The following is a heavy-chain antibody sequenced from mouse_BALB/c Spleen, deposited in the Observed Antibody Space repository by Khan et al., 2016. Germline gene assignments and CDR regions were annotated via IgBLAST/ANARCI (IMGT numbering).Heavy chain of an antibody. V-gene: IGHV1-22*01. Sequence: VRLQQSGPALVKPGASVKISCKGSGYSFTGYYLHWVKQSHVKSLEWIGCVSPDYGVPNYNQKFKGKAIITVDKSSITAYMDVRILTSEDSAIYCCASDDYSRFGYGGQGTLVTVSA. J-gene: IGHJ3*01. D-gene: IGHD2-3*01. CDR1: GYSFTGYY. CDR2: VSPDYGVP. CDR3: ASDDYSRFGY.